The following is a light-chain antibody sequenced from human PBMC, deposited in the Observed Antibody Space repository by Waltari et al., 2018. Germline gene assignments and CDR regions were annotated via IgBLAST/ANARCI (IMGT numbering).Light chain of an antibody. CDR3: NSRDSSGNHVL. V-gene: IGLV3-19*01. J-gene: IGLJ2*01. CDR1: SLRTYY. Sequence: SSELTQDPAVSVALGQTVRITCQGDSLRTYYASWYQQRPGQAPVLVIYGKNNRPSGLPDRFSGSSSGNTASLTISGAQAEDAADYYCNSRDSSGNHVLFGGGTKLTVL. CDR2: GKN.